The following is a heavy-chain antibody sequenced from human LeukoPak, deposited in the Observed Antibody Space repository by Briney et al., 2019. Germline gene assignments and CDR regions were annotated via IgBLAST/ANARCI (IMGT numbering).Heavy chain of an antibody. D-gene: IGHD6-19*01. CDR1: GYTFTDYY. V-gene: IGHV1-2*02. CDR2: INPNTGGT. J-gene: IGHJ6*03. CDR3: ARDGSQYYYYYMDV. Sequence: ASVKVSCKASGYTFTDYYMHWVRQAPGQGLEWMGWINPNTGGTNYAQKFQGRVTMTRDTSISTAYMELSRLRSDDTAVYYCARDGSQYYYYYMDVWGKGTTVTVYS.